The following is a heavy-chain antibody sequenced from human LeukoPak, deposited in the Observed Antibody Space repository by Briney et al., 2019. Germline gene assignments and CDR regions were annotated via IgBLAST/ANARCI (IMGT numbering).Heavy chain of an antibody. CDR3: ARPLELLGPTAFDI. D-gene: IGHD1-26*01. CDR2: IYPGDSDT. Sequence: GEPLKISCKGSGYSFTSYWIGWVRQMPGKGLEWMGIIYPGDSDTRYSQSFQGQVTLSADTSISTAYLQWSSLKASDTAMYYCARPLELLGPTAFDIWGQGTMVTVSS. J-gene: IGHJ3*02. CDR1: GYSFTSYW. V-gene: IGHV5-51*01.